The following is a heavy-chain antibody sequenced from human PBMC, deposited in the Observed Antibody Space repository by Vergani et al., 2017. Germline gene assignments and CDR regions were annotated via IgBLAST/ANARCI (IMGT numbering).Heavy chain of an antibody. D-gene: IGHD3-22*01. CDR3: ARDGGAYYYDSSGYYTAGHLFDY. J-gene: IGHJ4*02. V-gene: IGHV3-21*01. Sequence: EVQLLESGGGLVQPGGSLRLSCAASGFTFSSYSMNWVRQAPGKGLEWVSSISSSSSYIYYADSVKGRFTISRDNAKNSLYLQMNSLRAEDTAVYYCARDGGAYYYDSSGYYTAGHLFDYWGQGTLVTVSS. CDR1: GFTFSSYS. CDR2: ISSSSSYI.